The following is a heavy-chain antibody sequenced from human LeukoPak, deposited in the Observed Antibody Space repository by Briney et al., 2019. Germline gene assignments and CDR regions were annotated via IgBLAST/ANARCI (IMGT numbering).Heavy chain of an antibody. J-gene: IGHJ4*02. D-gene: IGHD2-15*01. CDR2: ISSSSSTI. Sequence: PGTSLRLSCAASGFTFSSYSMIWVRQAPGKGLEWVSYISSSSSTIYYADSVKGRFTISRDNAKNSLYLQMNSLRAEDTAVYYCARGYCSGGSCFDAPFDYWGQGTLVTVSS. V-gene: IGHV3-48*01. CDR1: GFTFSSYS. CDR3: ARGYCSGGSCFDAPFDY.